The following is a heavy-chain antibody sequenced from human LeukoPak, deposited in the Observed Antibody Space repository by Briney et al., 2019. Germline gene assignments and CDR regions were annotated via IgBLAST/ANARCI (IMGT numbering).Heavy chain of an antibody. CDR2: ISWNSGSI. D-gene: IGHD7-27*01. CDR3: ASAGDLDY. V-gene: IGHV3-9*01. CDR1: GFTFDDYA. Sequence: GGSLRLSCAASGFTFDDYAMHWVRQAPGKGLEWVSGISWNSGSIGYADSVKGRFTISRDNAKNSLYLQMNSLRAEDTAVYYCASAGDLDYWGQGTLVTVSS. J-gene: IGHJ4*02.